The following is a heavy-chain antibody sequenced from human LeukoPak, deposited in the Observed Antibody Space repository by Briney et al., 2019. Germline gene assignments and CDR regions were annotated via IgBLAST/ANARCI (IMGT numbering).Heavy chain of an antibody. CDR3: ARGGRYLWLASHSDY. D-gene: IGHD6-19*01. CDR1: GGSFSGYY. V-gene: IGHV4-34*01. CDR2: INHSGST. Sequence: PSETLSLTCAVYGGSFSGYYWSWIRQPPGKGLEWIGEINHSGSTNYNPSLKSRVTISVDTSKNQFSLKLSSVTAADTAVYYCARGGRYLWLASHSDYWGQGTLVTVSS. J-gene: IGHJ4*02.